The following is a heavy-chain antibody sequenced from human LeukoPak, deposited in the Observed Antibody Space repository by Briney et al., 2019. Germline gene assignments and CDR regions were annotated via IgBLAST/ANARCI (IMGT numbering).Heavy chain of an antibody. CDR3: ARERAQWLVRDSFDY. D-gene: IGHD6-19*01. CDR2: INPNSGGT. CDR1: GYTFTGYY. J-gene: IGHJ4*02. Sequence: ASVKVSCKASGYTFTGYYMHWVRQAPGQGLEWMGWINPNSGGTNYAQKFQGRVTMTRDTSISTAYMELSRLRSDDTAVYYCARERAQWLVRDSFDYWGQGTLVTVSS. V-gene: IGHV1-2*02.